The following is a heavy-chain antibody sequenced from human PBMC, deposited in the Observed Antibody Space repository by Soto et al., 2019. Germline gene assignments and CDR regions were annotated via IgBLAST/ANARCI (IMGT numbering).Heavy chain of an antibody. Sequence: GESLKISCKGSGYSFAGYWITWVRQKPGKGLEWMGRIDPSDSQAYYSPSFRGHVTISATKSITTVFLQWSSLRASDTAMYYCARQIYDSDTGPNFQYYFDSWGQGTPVTVSS. D-gene: IGHD3-22*01. J-gene: IGHJ4*02. CDR1: GYSFAGYW. CDR3: ARQIYDSDTGPNFQYYFDS. V-gene: IGHV5-10-1*01. CDR2: IDPSDSQA.